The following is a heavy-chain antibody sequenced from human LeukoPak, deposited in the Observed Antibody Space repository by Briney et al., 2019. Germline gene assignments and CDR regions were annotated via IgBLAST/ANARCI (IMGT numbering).Heavy chain of an antibody. D-gene: IGHD3-9*01. CDR3: ARFSYDILTGYYYFDY. J-gene: IGHJ4*02. CDR2: MNPNSGNT. CDR1: GYTFTSYD. V-gene: IGHV1-8*01. Sequence: ASVTVSCKASGYTFTSYDINWVRQAAGQGLEWMGWMNPNSGNTGYAQKFQGRVTMTRNTSISTAYMELSSLRSEDTAVYYCARFSYDILTGYYYFDYWGQGTLVTVSS.